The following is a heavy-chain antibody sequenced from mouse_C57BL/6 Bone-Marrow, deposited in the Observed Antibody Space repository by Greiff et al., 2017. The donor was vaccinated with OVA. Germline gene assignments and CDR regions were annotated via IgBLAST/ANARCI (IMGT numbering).Heavy chain of an antibody. V-gene: IGHV3-6*01. J-gene: IGHJ2*01. CDR3: ARGKRQLRHFDY. Sequence: EVKLMESGPGLVKPSQSLSLTCSVTGYSITSGYYWNWIRQFPGNKLEWMGYISYDGSNNYNPSLKNRISITRDTSKNQFFLKLNSVTTEDTATYYCARGKRQLRHFDYWGQGTTLTVSS. D-gene: IGHD3-2*02. CDR1: GYSITSGYY. CDR2: ISYDGSN.